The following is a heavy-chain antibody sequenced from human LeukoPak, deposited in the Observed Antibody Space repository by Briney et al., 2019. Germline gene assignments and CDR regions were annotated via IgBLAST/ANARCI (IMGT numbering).Heavy chain of an antibody. CDR3: ARGVGSYGQIDY. V-gene: IGHV1-2*02. D-gene: IGHD3-10*01. CDR1: GYTFTGYY. J-gene: IGHJ4*02. CDR2: INPNSGGT. Sequence: ASVTVSCKASGYTFTGYYMHWVRQAPGQGLEWMGWINPNSGGTNYAQKFQGRVTMTRDTSISTAYMELSRLRSDDTAVYYCARGVGSYGQIDYWGQGTLVTVSS.